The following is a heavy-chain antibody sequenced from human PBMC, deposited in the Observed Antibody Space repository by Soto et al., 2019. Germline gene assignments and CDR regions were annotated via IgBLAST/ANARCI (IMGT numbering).Heavy chain of an antibody. CDR3: ARDPVAGTYFDY. CDR1: GYTFTTYG. J-gene: IGHJ4*02. Sequence: QVQLVQSGAEVKKPGASVKVSCKASGYTFTTYGISWVRQAPGQGLEWMGWINAYNGNTNYAQKLQGRVTMTTDTPTSTVYMELRSLRYDDTAVYYCARDPVAGTYFDYWGQGTLVTVSS. D-gene: IGHD6-19*01. CDR2: INAYNGNT. V-gene: IGHV1-18*01.